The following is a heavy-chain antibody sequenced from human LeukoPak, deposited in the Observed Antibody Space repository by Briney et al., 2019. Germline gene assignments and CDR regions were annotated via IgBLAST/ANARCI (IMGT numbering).Heavy chain of an antibody. CDR1: GGSISSSSYY. J-gene: IGHJ4*02. D-gene: IGHD1-7*01. CDR3: ARRKTGTMEDY. V-gene: IGHV4-39*01. CDR2: INYSGNT. Sequence: SETLSLTCAVSGGSISSSSYYWGWVRQPPGTGLEWIGTINYSGNTYYNPSLKSRVTISVDTSKSQFSLKLSSVTAADTAVYYCARRKTGTMEDYWGQGTLVTVSS.